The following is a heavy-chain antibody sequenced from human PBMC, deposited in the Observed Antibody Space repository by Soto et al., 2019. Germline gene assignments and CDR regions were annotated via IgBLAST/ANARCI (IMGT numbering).Heavy chain of an antibody. CDR3: ATTAPY. V-gene: IGHV3-33*01. D-gene: IGHD5-18*01. Sequence: QVQLVESGGGVVQPGRSLRLSCAASGFTFSSYGMHWVRQAPGKGLEWVAVIWFDGSNKFYADSVKDRFTISRDNSKNTVSLQMNSLRDEDSAAYYCATTAPYWGQGTLVTVSA. CDR2: IWFDGSNK. J-gene: IGHJ4*02. CDR1: GFTFSSYG.